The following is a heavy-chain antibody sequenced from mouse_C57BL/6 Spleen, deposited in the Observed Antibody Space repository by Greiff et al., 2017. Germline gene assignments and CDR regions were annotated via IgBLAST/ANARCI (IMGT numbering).Heavy chain of an antibody. J-gene: IGHJ3*01. D-gene: IGHD2-10*02. CDR1: GFTFSSYA. Sequence: EVQGVESGGGLVKPGGSLKLSCAASGFTFSSYAMSWVRQTPEKRLEWVATISDGGSYTYYPDNVKGRFTISRDNAKNNLYLQMSHLKSEDTAMYYCARDRSMAYWGQGTLVTVSA. V-gene: IGHV5-4*01. CDR3: ARDRSMAY. CDR2: ISDGGSYT.